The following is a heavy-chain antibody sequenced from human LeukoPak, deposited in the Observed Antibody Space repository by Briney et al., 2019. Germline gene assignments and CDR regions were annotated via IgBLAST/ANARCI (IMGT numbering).Heavy chain of an antibody. V-gene: IGHV4-4*02. J-gene: IGHJ3*02. D-gene: IGHD2-2*01. Sequence: PSETLSLTCAVSGGSISSSNWWSWVRQPPGKGLEWIGEIYHSGSTNYNPSLKSRVTISVDKSKNQFSLKLSSVTAADTAVYYCASHKDIVVVPAAMPRDAFDIWGQGTMVTVSS. CDR3: ASHKDIVVVPAAMPRDAFDI. CDR2: IYHSGST. CDR1: GGSISSSNW.